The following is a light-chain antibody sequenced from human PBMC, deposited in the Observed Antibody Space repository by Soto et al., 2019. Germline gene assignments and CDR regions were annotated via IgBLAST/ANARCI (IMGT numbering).Light chain of an antibody. CDR1: QSVSSY. J-gene: IGKJ2*01. CDR2: DAS. Sequence: EIVLTQSPATLSLSPGERATLSCRASQSVSSYLAWYQQKPGQAPRLLIYDASNRATGIPARFSGSGSGTDFTLTISSLLPEDFAVYYCQQRSNWPRYTFGQGTKLEIK. V-gene: IGKV3-11*01. CDR3: QQRSNWPRYT.